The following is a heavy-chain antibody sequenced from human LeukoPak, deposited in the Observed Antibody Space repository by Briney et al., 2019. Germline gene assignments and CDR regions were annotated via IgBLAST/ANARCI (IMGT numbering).Heavy chain of an antibody. D-gene: IGHD3-22*01. V-gene: IGHV3-23*01. CDR3: AKFRDSSDYYYFDY. CDR1: GFTFSSYG. Sequence: GGSLRLSCAASGFTFSSYGMSWVRQAPGKGLEWVSAISDTGGSTYYADSVKGRFTISRDNSKNTLYLQMNSLRAEDTAIYYCAKFRDSSDYYYFDYWGQGTLVTVSS. J-gene: IGHJ4*02. CDR2: ISDTGGST.